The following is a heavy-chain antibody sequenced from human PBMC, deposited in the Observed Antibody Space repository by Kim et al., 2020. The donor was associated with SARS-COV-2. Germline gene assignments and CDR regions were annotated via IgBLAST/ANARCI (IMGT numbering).Heavy chain of an antibody. Sequence: KFQGRVTITADKSTSTAYMELSSLRSEDTAVYYCARATYYYDSSGYRRDYWGQGTLVTVSS. D-gene: IGHD3-22*01. CDR3: ARATYYYDSSGYRRDY. J-gene: IGHJ4*02. V-gene: IGHV1-69*04.